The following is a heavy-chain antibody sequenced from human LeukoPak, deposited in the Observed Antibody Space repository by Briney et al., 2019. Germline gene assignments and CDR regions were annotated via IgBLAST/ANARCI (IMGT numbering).Heavy chain of an antibody. CDR3: AREYYYGSGSYYYGMDV. CDR1: GFTFSSYA. Sequence: GGSLRLSCAASGFTFSSYAMSWVRQAPGKGLEWVANIKQDGSEKYYVDSVKGRFTISRDNAKNSLYLQMNSLRAEDTAVYYCAREYYYGSGSYYYGMDVWAKGPRSPSP. J-gene: IGHJ6*02. D-gene: IGHD3-10*01. V-gene: IGHV3-7*01. CDR2: IKQDGSEK.